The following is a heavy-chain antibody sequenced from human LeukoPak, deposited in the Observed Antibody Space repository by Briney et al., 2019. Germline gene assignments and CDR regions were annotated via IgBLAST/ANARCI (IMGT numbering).Heavy chain of an antibody. J-gene: IGHJ4*02. Sequence: ASVKVSCKASGYTFTSYGISWVRQAPGQGLEWMGWISAYNGNTNYAQKLQGRVTMTTDTSTSTAYMELRSLRSEDTAVYYCARESKPLWFEESPPRIFDYWGQGTLVSVSS. CDR3: ARESKPLWFEESPPRIFDY. CDR1: GYTFTSYG. D-gene: IGHD3-10*01. V-gene: IGHV1-18*01. CDR2: ISAYNGNT.